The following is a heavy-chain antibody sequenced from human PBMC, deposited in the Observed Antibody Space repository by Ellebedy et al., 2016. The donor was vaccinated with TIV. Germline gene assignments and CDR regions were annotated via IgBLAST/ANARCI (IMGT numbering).Heavy chain of an antibody. CDR1: GFTFSSYA. J-gene: IGHJ6*03. CDR2: ISGSGGSP. CDR3: ARAPTAIFAHFYYYYYYMDV. D-gene: IGHD2-21*02. Sequence: GQSLKISXAASGFTFSSYAMSWVRQAPGRRLEWVSAISGSGGSPHYVDSVRGRFTISRDNSQNTLYLQMTSLRAEDTAVYYCARAPTAIFAHFYYYYYYMDVWGKGTTVTVSS. V-gene: IGHV3-23*01.